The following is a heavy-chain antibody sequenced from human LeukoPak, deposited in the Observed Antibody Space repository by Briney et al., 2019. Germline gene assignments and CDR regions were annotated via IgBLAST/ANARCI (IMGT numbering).Heavy chain of an antibody. D-gene: IGHD6-13*01. V-gene: IGHV3-48*03. CDR2: ISTSGSII. CDR1: GFTFSDYE. CDR3: ARDATTEPGTVYMDV. J-gene: IGHJ6*03. Sequence: PGGSLRLSCAASGFTFSDYEMNWVRQAPGKGLEWILHISTSGSIIHYADSVKGRFTMSRDNAKNSLYLQMNSLRAEDTALYFCARDATTEPGTVYMDVWGKGTTVTISS.